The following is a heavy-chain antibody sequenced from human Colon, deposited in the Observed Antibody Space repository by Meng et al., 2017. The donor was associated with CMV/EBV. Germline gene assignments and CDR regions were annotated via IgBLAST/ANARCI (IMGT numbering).Heavy chain of an antibody. CDR1: GFTFSSYA. J-gene: IGHJ3*02. D-gene: IGHD6-19*01. CDR3: ASRAVAGGI. V-gene: IGHV3-21*01. Sequence: GESLKISCAASGFTFSSYAMSWVRQAPGKGLEWVSAISSSSSYIYYADSVKGRFTISRDNAKNSLYLQMNSLRAEDTAVYYCASRAVAGGIWGQGTMVTVSS. CDR2: ISSSSSYI.